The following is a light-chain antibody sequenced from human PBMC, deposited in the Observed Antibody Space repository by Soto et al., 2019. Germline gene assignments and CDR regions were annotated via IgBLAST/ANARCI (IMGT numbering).Light chain of an antibody. Sequence: GLTQSPATLSLSPGERATLSCRASQSVSSYLAWYQQKPGQAPRLLIYDASNRATGIPARFSGSGSGTDFTLTISSLEPEDFAVYYCQQRSNWPPPFGQGTRPEI. V-gene: IGKV3-11*01. CDR3: QQRSNWPPP. CDR2: DAS. J-gene: IGKJ5*01. CDR1: QSVSSY.